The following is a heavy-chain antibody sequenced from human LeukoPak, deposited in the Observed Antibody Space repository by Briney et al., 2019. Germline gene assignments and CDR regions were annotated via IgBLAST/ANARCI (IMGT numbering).Heavy chain of an antibody. CDR2: IYTSGST. D-gene: IGHD3-22*01. CDR1: GGSISSGSYY. CDR3: ARFKEEYYDRGGDY. V-gene: IGHV4-61*02. J-gene: IGHJ4*02. Sequence: SQTLSLTCTVSGGSISSGSYYWSWIRQPAGKGLEWIGRIYTSGSTNYNPSLKSRVTISVDTSKNQFSLELSSVTAADTAVYYCARFKEEYYDRGGDYWGQGTLVTVSS.